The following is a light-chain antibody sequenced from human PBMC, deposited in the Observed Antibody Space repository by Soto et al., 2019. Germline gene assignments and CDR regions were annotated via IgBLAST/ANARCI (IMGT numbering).Light chain of an antibody. V-gene: IGLV2-8*01. CDR1: SSDVGGYNY. CDR2: EVN. J-gene: IGLJ1*01. Sequence: LTQPPSASVSPGQSVAISCTGTSSDVGGYNYVSWYQQHPGKAPKLMIYEVNKRPSGVPDRFSGSKSGNTASLTVSGLQAEDEADYYCSSYAGSSNVFGTGTKVTVL. CDR3: SSYAGSSNV.